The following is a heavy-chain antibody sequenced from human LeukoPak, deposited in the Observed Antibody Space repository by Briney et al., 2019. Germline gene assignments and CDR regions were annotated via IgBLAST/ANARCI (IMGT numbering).Heavy chain of an antibody. D-gene: IGHD1-1*01. J-gene: IGHJ2*01. CDR2: IYSSGSA. CDR1: GGSISSSSYY. CDR3: ARQRYLSPNWYLDL. V-gene: IGHV4-61*05. Sequence: PSETLSLTCTVSGGSISSSSYYWGWIRQPPGKGLEWIAYIYSSGSANYNPSLKSRVTIPVDTSKNQFSLNLSSVTAADTAVYYCARQRYLSPNWYLDLWGRGTLVTVSS.